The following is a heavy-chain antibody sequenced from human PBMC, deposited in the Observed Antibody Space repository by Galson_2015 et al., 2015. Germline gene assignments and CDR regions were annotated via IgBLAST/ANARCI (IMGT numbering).Heavy chain of an antibody. CDR2: ISYDGGTK. CDR1: GFTFSSYN. Sequence: SLRLSCAASGFTFSSYNMHWARQAPGKGLEWVAVISYDGGTKYYVDSVKGRFTISRDNSKNTLYLQVNSLRAEDTAVYYCAKRGGDYYFAYWGQGTLVTVSS. D-gene: IGHD3-16*01. CDR3: AKRGGDYYFAY. V-gene: IGHV3-30*18. J-gene: IGHJ4*02.